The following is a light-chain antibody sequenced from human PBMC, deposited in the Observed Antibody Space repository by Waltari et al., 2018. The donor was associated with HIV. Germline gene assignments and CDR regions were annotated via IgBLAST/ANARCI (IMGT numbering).Light chain of an antibody. Sequence: QSVLTQPPSASGPPGQRVTTSCSGSYSNIGTDVVNWYQQLPGTAPKLLIYSNNHRPSGVPDRFSGSKSGTSASLAISGLQSEDEAAYYCAAWDDSLNALLFGGGTKLTVL. J-gene: IGLJ2*01. V-gene: IGLV1-44*01. CDR1: YSNIGTDV. CDR3: AAWDDSLNALL. CDR2: SNN.